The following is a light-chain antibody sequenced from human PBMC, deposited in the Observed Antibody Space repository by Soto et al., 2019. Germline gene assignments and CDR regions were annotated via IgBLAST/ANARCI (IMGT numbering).Light chain of an antibody. CDR3: QQYGSPGIT. V-gene: IGKV3-20*01. J-gene: IGKJ5*01. CDR2: GAS. CDR1: QSVSSSY. Sequence: EIVMTQSPATLSVSPGERATLSCRASQSVSSSYLAWYQQKPGQAPRLLIYGASSRATGIPDRFSGSGPGTDFTLTISRLEPEDFAVYYCQQYGSPGITFGQGTRLEIK.